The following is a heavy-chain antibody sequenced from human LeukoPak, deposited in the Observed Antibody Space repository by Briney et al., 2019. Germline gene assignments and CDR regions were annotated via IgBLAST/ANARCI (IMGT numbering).Heavy chain of an antibody. CDR3: ARSRFGDLIY. J-gene: IGHJ4*02. D-gene: IGHD3-10*01. V-gene: IGHV4-4*02. CDR1: GGSIGSVNW. CDR2: IYHSGST. Sequence: PSETLSLTCAVSGGSIGSVNWWSWVRQPPGKGLEWIGEIYHSGSTNYNPSLKSRVTISVDKAKNQFSLKLSSVTAADTAVYYCARSRFGDLIYWGQGILVTVSS.